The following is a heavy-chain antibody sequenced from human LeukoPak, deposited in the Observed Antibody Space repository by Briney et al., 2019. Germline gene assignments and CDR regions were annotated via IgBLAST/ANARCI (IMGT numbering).Heavy chain of an antibody. CDR2: ISNSGSSI. V-gene: IGHV3-11*04. CDR1: GFTFSDSY. J-gene: IGHJ4*02. D-gene: IGHD7-27*01. Sequence: PGGSLRLSCAASGFTFSDSYMTWIRQAPGKGLEWVSYISNSGSSIYYADSVKGRFTTSRDNAENSLYLQMNSLRAEDTAVYYCGRGHWGLAYWGQGALVTVSS. CDR3: GRGHWGLAY.